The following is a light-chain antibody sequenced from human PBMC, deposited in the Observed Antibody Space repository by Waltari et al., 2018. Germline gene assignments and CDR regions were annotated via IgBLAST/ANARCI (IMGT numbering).Light chain of an antibody. CDR1: QSVSSSY. V-gene: IGKV3-20*01. Sequence: EIVLTQSPGTLSLSPGERATLSCRASQSVSSSYLAWYQQKPGQAPRLLIYGASSRATGIPDRFSGSGSGTDFTLTSSRLEFEDFAVYYCLQYGYSPKTFGQGTKVEIK. J-gene: IGKJ1*01. CDR3: LQYGYSPKT. CDR2: GAS.